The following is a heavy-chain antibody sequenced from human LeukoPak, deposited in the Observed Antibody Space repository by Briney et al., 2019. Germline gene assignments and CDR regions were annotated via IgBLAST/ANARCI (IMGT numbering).Heavy chain of an antibody. Sequence: GGSLRLSCAASGFTFSRYAMSWVRQAPGKGLEWVSAISGSGGTTYYADSVKGRFTISRDNSKSTLYLQMNSLRAEDTAVYYCAKEDCGVDCSTFDYWGQGTVVTASS. CDR2: ISGSGGTT. CDR3: AKEDCGVDCSTFDY. D-gene: IGHD2-21*02. J-gene: IGHJ4*02. V-gene: IGHV3-23*01. CDR1: GFTFSRYA.